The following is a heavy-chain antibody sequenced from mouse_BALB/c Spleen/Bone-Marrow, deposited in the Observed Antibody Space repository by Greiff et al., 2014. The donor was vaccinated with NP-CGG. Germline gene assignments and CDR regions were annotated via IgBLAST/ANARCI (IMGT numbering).Heavy chain of an antibody. Sequence: QVQLQQSAAELMKPGASVKISCKATGYTFSSYWIEWVKQRPGHGLEWIGEILPGSGSTNYNEKFKGKATFTADTSSNTAYMQLSSLTSEDSAVYYCAREDGNHVGFAYWGQGTLVTVSA. CDR3: AREDGNHVGFAY. D-gene: IGHD2-1*01. V-gene: IGHV1-9*01. CDR1: GYTFSSYW. CDR2: ILPGSGST. J-gene: IGHJ3*01.